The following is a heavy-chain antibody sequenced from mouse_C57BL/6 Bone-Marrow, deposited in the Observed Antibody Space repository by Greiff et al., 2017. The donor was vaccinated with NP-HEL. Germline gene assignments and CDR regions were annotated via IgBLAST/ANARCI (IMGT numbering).Heavy chain of an antibody. D-gene: IGHD2-4*01. CDR2: IYYDGSST. J-gene: IGHJ4*01. CDR1: GFTFSDYY. V-gene: IGHV5-16*01. Sequence: EVQGVESEGGLVQPGSSMKLSCTASGFTFSDYYMAWVRPVPEKGLEWVANIYYDGSSTYYRDPLKSRFIISRDNAKNILYLQMRSLKSEDTATYYCAREGGLRRRTYAMDYWGQGTSVTVSS. CDR3: AREGGLRRRTYAMDY.